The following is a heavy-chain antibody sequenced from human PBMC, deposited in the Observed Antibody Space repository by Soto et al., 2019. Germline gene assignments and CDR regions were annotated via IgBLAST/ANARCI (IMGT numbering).Heavy chain of an antibody. CDR1: GGSISSGGYY. CDR3: ARAAGSGYDLEHEY. CDR2: IYYIGST. J-gene: IGHJ4*02. V-gene: IGHV4-31*03. D-gene: IGHD5-12*01. Sequence: PSETLSLTCTVSGGSISSGGYYWTWIRQHPGKGLEWIGYIYYIGSTYYNPSLKSRVSISVDTSKNHFSLELTSVTAADTAVYFCARAAGSGYDLEHEYWGPGTLVTVSS.